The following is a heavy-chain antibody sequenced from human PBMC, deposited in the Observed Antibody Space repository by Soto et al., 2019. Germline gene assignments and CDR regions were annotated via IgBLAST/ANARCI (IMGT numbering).Heavy chain of an antibody. J-gene: IGHJ6*02. V-gene: IGHV3-30*18. CDR1: GCTFSSYG. Sequence: GGSLRLSCAASGCTFSSYGMHWVRQAPGKGLEWVAVISYDGSNKYYADSVKGRFTISRDNSKNTLYLQMNSLRAEDTAVYYCAKDRDSSGWLYYYYYYGMDVWGQGTTVTVSS. CDR2: ISYDGSNK. CDR3: AKDRDSSGWLYYYYYYGMDV. D-gene: IGHD6-19*01.